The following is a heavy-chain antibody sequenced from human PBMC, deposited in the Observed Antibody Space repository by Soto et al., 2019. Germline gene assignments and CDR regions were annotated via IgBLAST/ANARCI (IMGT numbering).Heavy chain of an antibody. CDR2: IYHTGST. CDR3: ARDPSYYDILTGKYYYYGMDV. CDR1: GGSVTGGGYY. J-gene: IGHJ6*02. V-gene: IGHV4-31*03. Sequence: TLSLTCSVSGGSVTGGGYYWSWIRQLPGKGLEWIGYIYHTGSTFYNPSLKSRVTISLDTSKSQFSLKLNSVTAADTAVYYCARDPSYYDILTGKYYYYGMDVWGQGTTVPVS. D-gene: IGHD3-9*01.